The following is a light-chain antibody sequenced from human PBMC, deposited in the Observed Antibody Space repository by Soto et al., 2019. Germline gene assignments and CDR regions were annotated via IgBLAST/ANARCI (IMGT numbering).Light chain of an antibody. V-gene: IGKV3-15*01. Sequence: EIVLTQSPATLSVAPGERATLSCRASQSVNSDLAWFQQKPGQAPRLLMYAASTRAIGIPARFSGRGSGTEFTLTISSLQSEDSTIYHCQQYNNWPLTFGGGTKVEIK. CDR1: QSVNSD. CDR3: QQYNNWPLT. J-gene: IGKJ4*01. CDR2: AAS.